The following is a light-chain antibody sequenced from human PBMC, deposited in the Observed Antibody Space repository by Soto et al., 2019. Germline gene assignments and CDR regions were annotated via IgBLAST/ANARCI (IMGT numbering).Light chain of an antibody. Sequence: GDRVTIPCRASQTISRNLNWYQQKPGKAPKLLIYAASSLQSGVPSGFSGSGSGTDFTLTISSLQTDDFATYYCQQLNSYPITFGQGTRLEVK. V-gene: IGKV1-39*01. CDR2: AAS. J-gene: IGKJ5*01. CDR1: QTISRN. CDR3: QQLNSYPIT.